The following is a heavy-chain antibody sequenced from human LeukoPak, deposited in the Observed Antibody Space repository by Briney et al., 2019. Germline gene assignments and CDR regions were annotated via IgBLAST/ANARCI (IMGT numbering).Heavy chain of an antibody. Sequence: GGSLRLSCAASGFTFRDYWMHWIRHAPGKGLVWVSRIKGDGSHTIYADSVKGRFTISRDNAKNTLYLQMKSLRVEDTALYYCVRDWDHFDFDSWGQGTLVTVSS. D-gene: IGHD1-26*01. CDR3: VRDWDHFDFDS. V-gene: IGHV3-74*01. J-gene: IGHJ5*01. CDR1: GFTFRDYW. CDR2: IKGDGSHT.